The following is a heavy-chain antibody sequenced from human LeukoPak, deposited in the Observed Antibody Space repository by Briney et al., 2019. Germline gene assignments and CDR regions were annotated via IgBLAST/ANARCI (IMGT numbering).Heavy chain of an antibody. CDR2: IKSKTDGGTT. V-gene: IGHV3-15*01. CDR3: TTDWITGTTPMAYY. CDR1: GFTFSSYS. D-gene: IGHD1-7*01. Sequence: GGSLRLSCAASGFTFSSYSMNWVRQAPGKGLEWVGRIKSKTDGGTTDYAAPVKGRFTISRDDSKNTLYLQMNSLKTEDTAVYYCTTDWITGTTPMAYYWGQGTLVTVSS. J-gene: IGHJ4*02.